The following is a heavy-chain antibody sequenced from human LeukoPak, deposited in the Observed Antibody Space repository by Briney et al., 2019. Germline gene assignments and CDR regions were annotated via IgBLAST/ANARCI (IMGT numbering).Heavy chain of an antibody. CDR1: GGSISSYY. J-gene: IGHJ4*02. CDR2: IYYSGST. V-gene: IGHV4-4*07. CDR3: ARIEGLYCSGGSCLIDY. Sequence: PSETLSLTCTVSGGSISSYYWSWIRQPAGKGLEWIGSIYYSGSTYYNPSLKSRVTISVDTSKNQFSLKLSSVTAADTAVYYCARIEGLYCSGGSCLIDYWGQGTLVTVSS. D-gene: IGHD2-15*01.